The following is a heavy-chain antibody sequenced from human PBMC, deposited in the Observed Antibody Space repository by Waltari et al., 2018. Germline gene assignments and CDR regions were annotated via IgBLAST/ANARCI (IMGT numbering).Heavy chain of an antibody. CDR1: GGTFSSYA. CDR3: ARDHFYYGSGSLDGYFDL. J-gene: IGHJ2*01. V-gene: IGHV1-69*05. Sequence: QVQLVQSGAEVKKPGSSVKVSCKASGGTFSSYAISWVRPAPGQGLEWMGGITTILGQPNYAQKFQGRVTITPDESTSTAYMELSSLRSEDTAVYYCARDHFYYGSGSLDGYFDLWGRGTLVTVSS. CDR2: ITTILGQP. D-gene: IGHD3-10*01.